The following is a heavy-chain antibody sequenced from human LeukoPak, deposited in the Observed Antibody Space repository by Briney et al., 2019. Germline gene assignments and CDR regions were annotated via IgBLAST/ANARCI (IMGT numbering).Heavy chain of an antibody. Sequence: PSQTLSLTCSVSGGSISSTNYYWTWIRQPAGKGLEWIGRIYTSGSTNYNPSLKSRVTISVDTSKNQFSLKLSSVTAADTAVYYCARDACSSTSCYGYFQHWGQGTLVTVSS. V-gene: IGHV4-61*02. CDR1: GGSISSTNYY. CDR2: IYTSGST. CDR3: ARDACSSTSCYGYFQH. J-gene: IGHJ1*01. D-gene: IGHD2-2*01.